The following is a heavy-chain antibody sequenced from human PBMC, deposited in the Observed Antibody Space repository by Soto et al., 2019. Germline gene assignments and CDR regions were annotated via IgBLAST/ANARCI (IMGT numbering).Heavy chain of an antibody. CDR3: ARESRSALGTVEH. CDR1: GASISDYY. Sequence: SETLSLTCTVSGASISDYYWSWIRQPAGKGLECIGRIYASGNTNYNPSLKSRVTMSVDTSKNQFSLTLNSVTAADTAVYYCARESRSALGTVEHWGRGTPVTVSS. V-gene: IGHV4-4*07. J-gene: IGHJ4*02. CDR2: IYASGNT. D-gene: IGHD6-13*01.